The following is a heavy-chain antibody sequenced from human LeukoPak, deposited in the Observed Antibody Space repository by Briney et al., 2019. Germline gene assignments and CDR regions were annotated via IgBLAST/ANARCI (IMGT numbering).Heavy chain of an antibody. CDR1: GFSFSSYS. CDR2: LLYDGSHE. Sequence: GRSLRLSCAASGFSFSSYSMHWVRQAPGKGLEWVAELLYDGSHEFYADVVKGRFTISRDNSKNTLYLQINSLRAEDTAVYYCAKEGRWLDSWGQGTLVIVSS. D-gene: IGHD4-23*01. CDR3: AKEGRWLDS. J-gene: IGHJ4*02. V-gene: IGHV3-30*04.